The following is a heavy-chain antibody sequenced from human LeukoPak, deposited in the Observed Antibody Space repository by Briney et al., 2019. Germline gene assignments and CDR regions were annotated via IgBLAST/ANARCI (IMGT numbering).Heavy chain of an antibody. CDR3: AREVNGYLTT. J-gene: IGHJ4*02. V-gene: IGHV3-11*05. D-gene: IGHD1-1*01. CDR2: ISSSSIYT. Sequence: NAGGSLRLSCAASGFTFSDYYMSWIRQAPGKGLEWVSDISSSSIYTNYADSVKGRFTVSRDDAKNSLYLQMNSLRAEDTAVYYCAREVNGYLTTRGRGTLVTVSS. CDR1: GFTFSDYY.